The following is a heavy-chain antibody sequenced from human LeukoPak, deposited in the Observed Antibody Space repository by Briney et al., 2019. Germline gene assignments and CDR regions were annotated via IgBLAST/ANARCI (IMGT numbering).Heavy chain of an antibody. Sequence: GGSLRLSCAASGFTFSSYAMSWVRQAPGKGLEWVSAISGSGGSTYYADSVKGRFTTSRDNSQNTLYLQMNSLRAEDTAVYYCAKQEEQWLVRGAFDYWGQGTLVTVSS. CDR1: GFTFSSYA. D-gene: IGHD6-19*01. CDR2: ISGSGGST. CDR3: AKQEEQWLVRGAFDY. V-gene: IGHV3-23*01. J-gene: IGHJ4*02.